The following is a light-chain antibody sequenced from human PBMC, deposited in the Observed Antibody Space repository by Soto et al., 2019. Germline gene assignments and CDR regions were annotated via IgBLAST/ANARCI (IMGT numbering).Light chain of an antibody. CDR1: QGISNTY. J-gene: IGKJ1*01. CDR2: GAS. CDR3: QQFGGSSRT. Sequence: DIVMTQSPDSLSLSPGERATLSCRASQGISNTYLAWYQQKPGQAPRLLIYGASFRATGIPDRFTGSGSGTDFTLTITRLEPEDFAVYYCQQFGGSSRTFGQGTKVDIK. V-gene: IGKV3-20*01.